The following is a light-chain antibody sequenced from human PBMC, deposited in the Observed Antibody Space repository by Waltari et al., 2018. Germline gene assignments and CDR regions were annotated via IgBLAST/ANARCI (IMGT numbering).Light chain of an antibody. CDR1: QSVSRG. J-gene: IGKJ1*01. CDR3: QKCGTLPAT. CDR2: DAS. V-gene: IGKV3-20*01. Sequence: EIVLTQSPGTLSLSPGERATLSCRASQSVSRGLAWYQQKPGQSPRHLIYDASSRATGIPDGFIGRVSGTDFSRTIGSLEHEDFAVYYCQKCGTLPATFSQGTKVEIK.